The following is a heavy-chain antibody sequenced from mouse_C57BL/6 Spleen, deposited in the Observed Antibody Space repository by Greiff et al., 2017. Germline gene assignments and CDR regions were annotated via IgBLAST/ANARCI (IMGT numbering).Heavy chain of an antibody. CDR3: TTRPFDY. Sequence: EVKLMESGAELVRPGASVKLSCTASGFNIKDDYMHWVKQRPEQGLEWIGWIDPENGDTEYASKFQGKATITADTSSNTAYLQLSSLTSEDTAVYYCTTRPFDYWGQGTTLTVSS. V-gene: IGHV14-4*01. CDR1: GFNIKDDY. CDR2: IDPENGDT. J-gene: IGHJ2*01.